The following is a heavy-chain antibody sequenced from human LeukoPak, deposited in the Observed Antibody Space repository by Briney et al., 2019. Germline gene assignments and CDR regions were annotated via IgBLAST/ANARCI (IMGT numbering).Heavy chain of an antibody. CDR2: ISGSGGST. Sequence: PSGGSLRLSCVSSGFTIGTAWMSWVRQAPGKGLEWVSAISGSGGSTYYADSVKGRFTISRDNSKNTLYLQMNSLRAEDTAVYYCAKQVVVVAAAPPSFDYWGQGTLVTVSS. CDR1: GFTIGTAW. CDR3: AKQVVVVAAAPPSFDY. V-gene: IGHV3-23*01. J-gene: IGHJ4*02. D-gene: IGHD2-15*01.